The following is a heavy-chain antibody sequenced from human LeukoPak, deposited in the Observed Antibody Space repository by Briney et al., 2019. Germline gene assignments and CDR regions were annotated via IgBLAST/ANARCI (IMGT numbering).Heavy chain of an antibody. CDR2: IYYSVST. CDR3: ARTPSRGDFDY. CDR1: GGSISSSSYY. J-gene: IGHJ4*02. Sequence: SETLSLTCTVSGGSISSSSYYWGWIRQPPGKGLEWIGSIYYSVSTYYTPSLKSRVTMSVDTSKNQFSLKLSSVTAVDTAVYYCARTPSRGDFDYWGQGTLVTVPS. D-gene: IGHD6-13*01. V-gene: IGHV4-39*07.